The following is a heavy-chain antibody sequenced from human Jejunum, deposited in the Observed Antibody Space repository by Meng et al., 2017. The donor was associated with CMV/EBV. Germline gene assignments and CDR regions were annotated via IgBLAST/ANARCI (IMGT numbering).Heavy chain of an antibody. J-gene: IGHJ4*02. CDR1: GGSITGYQ. D-gene: IGHD3-10*01. CDR2: HSSGSA. V-gene: IGHV4-59*01. Sequence: SLTCSVSGGSITGYQWAWVRQAPGKGLEWIGHSSGSATYNPSLKSRVTISVDASKKQFSLNLNFVTAADTALYFCARDNMGSFDFWGQGALVTVSS. CDR3: ARDNMGSFDF.